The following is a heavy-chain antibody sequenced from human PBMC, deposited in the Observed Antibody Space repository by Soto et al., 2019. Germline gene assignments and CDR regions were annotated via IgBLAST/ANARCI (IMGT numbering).Heavy chain of an antibody. D-gene: IGHD6-13*01. J-gene: IGHJ1*01. CDR1: GGSVSSGSYY. V-gene: IGHV4-61*01. CDR3: ARDSNLAAAFLQH. Sequence: KPSETLSLTCTVSGGSVSSGSYYWSWIRQPPGKGLEWIGYIYYSGSTNYNPSLKSRVTISVDTSKNQFSLKLSSVTAADTAVYYCARDSNLAAAFLQHWGQGTLVTVSS. CDR2: IYYSGST.